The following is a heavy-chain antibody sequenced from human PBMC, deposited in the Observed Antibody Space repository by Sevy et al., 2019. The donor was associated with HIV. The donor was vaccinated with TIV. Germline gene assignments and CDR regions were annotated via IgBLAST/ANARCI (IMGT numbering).Heavy chain of an antibody. CDR1: GGTIVSSGHY. V-gene: IGHV4-39*02. D-gene: IGHD5-12*01. CDR3: AREAGGYDYDYGMDV. CDR2: IYYNGHT. J-gene: IGHJ6*02. Sequence: SETLSLTCSISGGTIVSSGHYWGWIRQTPGKGLEWIGSIYYNGHTFYTPSLKSRLTISIDTSKNQFSLTLSSVTVADTAVYFCAREAGGYDYDYGMDVWGQGTTFTVSS.